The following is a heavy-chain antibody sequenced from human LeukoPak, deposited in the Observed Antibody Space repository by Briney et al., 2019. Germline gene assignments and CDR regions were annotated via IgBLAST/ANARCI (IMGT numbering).Heavy chain of an antibody. CDR1: GGSFSGYY. CDR3: ARRTYYDYVWGSYRYPYFDY. V-gene: IGHV4-34*01. J-gene: IGHJ4*02. CDR2: INHSGST. Sequence: SETLSLTCAVYGGSFSGYYWSWIRQPPGKGLEWMGEINHSGSTNYNPSLKSRVTISVDTSKSQFSLKLSSVTAADTAGYYWARRTYYDYVWGSYRYPYFDYWGQGTLVTVSS. D-gene: IGHD3-16*02.